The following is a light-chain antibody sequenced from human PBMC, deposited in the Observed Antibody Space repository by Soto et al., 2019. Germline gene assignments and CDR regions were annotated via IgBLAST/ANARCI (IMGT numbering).Light chain of an antibody. J-gene: IGLJ1*01. CDR2: EVS. Sequence: QSALTQPASVSGSPGQSIAISCTGSSSDVGSYNYVSWYQQHPGNAPKLMIFEVSNRPAVVSNRFAGSTSDNTASLTIAGRQDEDAADYCGSSYTSSGAWVFGPGTKVTVL. CDR1: SSDVGSYNY. V-gene: IGLV2-14*01. CDR3: SSYTSSGAWV.